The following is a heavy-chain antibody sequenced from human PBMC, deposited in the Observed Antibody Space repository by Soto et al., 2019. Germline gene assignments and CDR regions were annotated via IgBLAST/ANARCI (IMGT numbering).Heavy chain of an antibody. V-gene: IGHV4-31*03. CDR1: GGSISSGGYY. CDR2: IYYSGST. D-gene: IGHD4-17*01. CDR3: ARERVAVTNLLSVWYFDL. Sequence: QVQLQESGPGLVKPSQTLSLTCTVSGGSISSGGYYWSWIRQHPGKGLEWIGYIYYSGSTYYNPSLKSRVTISVDTSKSQFSLKLSSVTAADTAVYYCARERVAVTNLLSVWYFDLWGRGTLVTVSS. J-gene: IGHJ2*01.